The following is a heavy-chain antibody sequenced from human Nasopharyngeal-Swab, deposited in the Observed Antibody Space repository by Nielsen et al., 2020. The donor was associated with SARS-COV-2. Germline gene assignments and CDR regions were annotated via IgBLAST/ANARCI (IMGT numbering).Heavy chain of an antibody. CDR1: GDTFTNSA. Sequence: SVKVSCKTSGDTFTNSAISWVRQAPGQGLEWMGGIVPALGLPNYAQKFRGRLTISADRSTTTSYLELSSLRFEDTAIYYCAREGEYGAYDAPDYWGQGTLVTVPS. J-gene: IGHJ4*02. V-gene: IGHV1-69*10. D-gene: IGHD5-12*01. CDR2: IVPALGLP. CDR3: AREGEYGAYDAPDY.